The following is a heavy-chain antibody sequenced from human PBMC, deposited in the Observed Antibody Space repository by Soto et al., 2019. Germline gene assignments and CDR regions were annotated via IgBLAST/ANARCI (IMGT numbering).Heavy chain of an antibody. J-gene: IGHJ5*02. CDR1: GGSISSYY. D-gene: IGHD1-26*01. V-gene: IGHV4-4*07. CDR2: IYTSGST. Sequence: QVQLQESGPGLVKPSETLSLTCTVSGGSISSYYWSWIRQPAGKGLEWIGRIYTSGSTNYNPSLRRRVTMSVETSKNQFSLKLSSVTAADAAVYYCARLEWELPGLDWFDPWGQGTLVTVSS. CDR3: ARLEWELPGLDWFDP.